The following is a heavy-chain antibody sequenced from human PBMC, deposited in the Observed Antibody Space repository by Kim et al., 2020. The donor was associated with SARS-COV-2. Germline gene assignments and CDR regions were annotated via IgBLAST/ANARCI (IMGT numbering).Heavy chain of an antibody. V-gene: IGHV3-23*01. Sequence: GGSLRLSCAASGFTFSSYPMSWVRQAPGKGLEWVSTINDNGHNPYYADSVNGRFTIYRDNSNNMVYLHMNSLRAEDTAIYYCTKRGPGFQVYFDWWGQGTVVTVSS. J-gene: IGHJ4*02. CDR1: GFTFSSYP. CDR3: TKRGPGFQVYFDW. CDR2: INDNGHNP.